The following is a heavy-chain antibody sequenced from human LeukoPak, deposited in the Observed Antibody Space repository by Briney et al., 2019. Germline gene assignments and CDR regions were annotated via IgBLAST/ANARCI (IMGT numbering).Heavy chain of an antibody. D-gene: IGHD3-10*01. V-gene: IGHV3-48*03. CDR3: ARAGRLWFGESQRLDV. CDR1: AFTFSTYA. Sequence: PGGSLRLSCAASAFTFSTYAVSWVRQAPGKGLEWVSAISSSGSTIYYADSVKGRFTISRDNAKNSLYLQMNSLRAEDTAVYYCARAGRLWFGESQRLDVWGKGTTVTISS. CDR2: ISSSGSTI. J-gene: IGHJ6*04.